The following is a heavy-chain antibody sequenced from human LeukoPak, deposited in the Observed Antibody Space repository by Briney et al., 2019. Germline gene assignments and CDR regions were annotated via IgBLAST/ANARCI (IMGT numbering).Heavy chain of an antibody. CDR2: INPNSGGT. CDR3: AREGPPDAFDI. CDR1: GGTFSSYA. V-gene: IGHV1-2*04. Sequence: ASVKVSCKASGGTFSSYAISWVRQAPGQGLEWMGWINPNSGGTNYAQKFQGWVTMTRDTSISTAYMELSRLRSDETAVYYCAREGPPDAFDIWGQGTMVTVSS. J-gene: IGHJ3*02.